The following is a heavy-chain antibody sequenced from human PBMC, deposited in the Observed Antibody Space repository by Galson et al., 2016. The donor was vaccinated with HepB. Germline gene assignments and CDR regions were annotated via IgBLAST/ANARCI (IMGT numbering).Heavy chain of an antibody. CDR1: GFTFSSYA. CDR2: ISSDAVTT. CDR3: VTQYGVDV. Sequence: SLRLSCAASGFTFSSYAMHWVRQAPGKGLEYVSAISSDAVTTYYADSVKGRSTISRENSKNTLYLQMSGLRAEDTAVYYCVTQYGVDVWGQGTTVTVS. J-gene: IGHJ6*02. V-gene: IGHV3-64D*09.